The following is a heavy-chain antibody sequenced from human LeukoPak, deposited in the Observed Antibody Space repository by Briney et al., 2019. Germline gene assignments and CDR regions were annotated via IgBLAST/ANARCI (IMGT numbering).Heavy chain of an antibody. CDR3: ARADYYYDSSGYYLADY. J-gene: IGHJ4*02. V-gene: IGHV3-20*04. CDR2: INWNGGST. D-gene: IGHD3-22*01. CDR1: GFTFDDYA. Sequence: GGSLRLSCAASGFTFDDYAMHWVRQAPGKGLEWVSGINWNGGSTGYADSVKGRFTISRDNAKNSLYLQMNSLRAEDTALYYCARADYYYDSSGYYLADYWGQGTLVTVSS.